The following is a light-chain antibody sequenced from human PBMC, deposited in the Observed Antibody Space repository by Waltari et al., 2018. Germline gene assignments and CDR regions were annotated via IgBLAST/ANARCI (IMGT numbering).Light chain of an antibody. CDR3: SSYSGTTTFVL. V-gene: IGLV2-14*03. J-gene: IGLJ3*02. CDR2: DVS. Sequence: QSGLTQPASVSGSPGQSITITCPGTNTDIGGYKFVSWYQAHPGKVPKLILFDVSERPSGVSNRFSGSKSGNTASLTISGLQAEDEAHYYCSSYSGTTTFVLFGGGTKLTVL. CDR1: NTDIGGYKF.